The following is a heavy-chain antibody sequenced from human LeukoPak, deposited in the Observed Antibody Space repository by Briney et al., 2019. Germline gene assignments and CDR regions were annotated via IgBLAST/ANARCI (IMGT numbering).Heavy chain of an antibody. CDR2: INPSGGST. CDR3: ARSSSWTWSFDY. V-gene: IGHV1-46*01. D-gene: IGHD6-13*01. J-gene: IGHJ4*02. Sequence: ASVKVSCKASGYTFTSYYMHWVRQAPGQGLEWMGIINPSGGSTSYAQKFQGRVTMTRDMSTSTVHMELSSLRSDDTAVYYCARSSSWTWSFDYWGQGTLVTVSS. CDR1: GYTFTSYY.